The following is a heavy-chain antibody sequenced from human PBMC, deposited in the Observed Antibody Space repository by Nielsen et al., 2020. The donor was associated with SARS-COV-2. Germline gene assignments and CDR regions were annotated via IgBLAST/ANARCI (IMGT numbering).Heavy chain of an antibody. CDR2: IKQEGSEK. V-gene: IGHV3-7*03. Sequence: GESLKISCAASGFTFSSYAMSWVRQAPGKGLEWVANIKQEGSEKYYGDSVKGRFTISRDNATNSLYLQMNSLRAEDTAVYYCARDAPYYDYVWWSYRYSHDAFDIWGQGTIVTVSS. D-gene: IGHD3-16*02. J-gene: IGHJ3*02. CDR3: ARDAPYYDYVWWSYRYSHDAFDI. CDR1: GFTFSSYA.